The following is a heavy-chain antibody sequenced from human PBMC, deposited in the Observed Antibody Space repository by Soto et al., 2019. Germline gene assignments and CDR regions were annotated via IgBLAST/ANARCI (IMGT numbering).Heavy chain of an antibody. Sequence: ASVKVSCKASGGTFSSYTISWVRQAPGQGLEWMGRIIPILGIANYAQKFQGRVTITADKSTSTAYMELSSLRSEDTAVYYCARDHFDYGSGSYYPYYYYGMDVWGQGTTVTVSS. CDR1: GGTFSSYT. CDR3: ARDHFDYGSGSYYPYYYYGMDV. D-gene: IGHD3-10*01. CDR2: IIPILGIA. V-gene: IGHV1-69*04. J-gene: IGHJ6*02.